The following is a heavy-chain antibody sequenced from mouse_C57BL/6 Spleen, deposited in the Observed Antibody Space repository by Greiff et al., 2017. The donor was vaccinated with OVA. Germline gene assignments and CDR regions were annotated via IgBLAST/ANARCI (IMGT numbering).Heavy chain of an antibody. J-gene: IGHJ2*01. CDR2: ISRGGDYI. Sequence: EVLLVESGEGLVKPGGSLKLSCAASGFSFSSYAMSWVRQTPEKRLEWVAYISRGGDYIYYADTVKGRFTISRDNARNTLYLQMSSLKSEDTAMDYCTREGGGYYYDYWGQGTTLTVSS. CDR3: TREGGGYYYDY. CDR1: GFSFSSYA. V-gene: IGHV5-9-1*02.